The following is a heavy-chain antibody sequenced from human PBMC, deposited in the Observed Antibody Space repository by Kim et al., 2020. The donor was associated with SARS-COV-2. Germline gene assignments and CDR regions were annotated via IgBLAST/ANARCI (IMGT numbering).Heavy chain of an antibody. CDR2: VYHRGTT. CDR1: GDSINSGLYY. D-gene: IGHD6-19*01. Sequence: SETLSLTCTVSGDSINSGLYYWAWIRQPPGKGLDWIGFVYHRGTTYYNPSLKSRVTISIDTSKNQFSLNLSSVTAADTAGYYWASVIAVAGIPDYWGQGTLVTVSS. V-gene: IGHV4-39*01. J-gene: IGHJ4*02. CDR3: ASVIAVAGIPDY.